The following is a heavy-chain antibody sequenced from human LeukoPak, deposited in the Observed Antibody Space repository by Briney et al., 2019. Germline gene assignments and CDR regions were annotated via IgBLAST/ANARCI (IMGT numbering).Heavy chain of an antibody. CDR2: ISGSGDST. J-gene: IGHJ4*02. CDR1: GFTFSSYA. V-gene: IGHV3-23*01. D-gene: IGHD3-10*01. Sequence: GGSLRLSCAASGFTFSSYAMSWVRQAPGKGLEWVSGISGSGDSTYYGDSVKGRVTISRDNSKNTLDLQMNSLRAEDTAVYYCAKSEAFNPYRSGSIVGHFEYWGQGTLVTVSS. CDR3: AKSEAFNPYRSGSIVGHFEY.